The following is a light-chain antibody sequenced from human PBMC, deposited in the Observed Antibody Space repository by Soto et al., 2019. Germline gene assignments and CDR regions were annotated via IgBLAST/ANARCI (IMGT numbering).Light chain of an antibody. CDR2: GDN. CDR1: SSNIGANYD. V-gene: IGLV1-40*01. CDR3: QSYDSSLNRV. Sequence: QSVLSQPPSVSGAPGQRITISCTGSSSNIGANYDVHWYRQVPGTAPKLLMSGDNNRPSGVADRFSGSTSGTSAPLAITRLQAEDEDDYYCQSYDSSLNRVFGTGTKLTVL. J-gene: IGLJ1*01.